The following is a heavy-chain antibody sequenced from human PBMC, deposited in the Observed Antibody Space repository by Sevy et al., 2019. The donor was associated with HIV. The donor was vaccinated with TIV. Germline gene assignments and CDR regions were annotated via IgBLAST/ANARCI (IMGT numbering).Heavy chain of an antibody. J-gene: IGHJ6*02. CDR1: EFTFSSYA. CDR2: ISGSGRFT. CDR3: AKGFCSGATCPRDYYYYGMDV. V-gene: IGHV3-23*01. Sequence: GSLRLSCSASEFTFSSYAMSWVRQAPGKGLEWVSSISGSGRFTYYADFGEGRFIISRDNSKNTLSVQMNSLRAEDTAVYYCAKGFCSGATCPRDYYYYGMDVWGQGTTVTVSS. D-gene: IGHD2-15*01.